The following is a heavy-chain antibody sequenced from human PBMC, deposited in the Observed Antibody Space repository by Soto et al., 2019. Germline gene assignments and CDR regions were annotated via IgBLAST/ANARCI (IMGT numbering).Heavy chain of an antibody. D-gene: IGHD6-13*01. CDR3: AREGPATIAADLSWFDP. CDR1: GGSINSSNW. V-gene: IGHV4-4*02. CDR2: IYHSGNT. J-gene: IGHJ5*02. Sequence: QVQLQESGPGLVKPSGTLSLTCAVSGGSINSSNWWTWVRQPPGKGLAWIGNIYHSGNTHYHPSLKRRVTISVDKSKNQFSLRLSSVTAADTATYYCAREGPATIAADLSWFDPWGQGTLVTVSS.